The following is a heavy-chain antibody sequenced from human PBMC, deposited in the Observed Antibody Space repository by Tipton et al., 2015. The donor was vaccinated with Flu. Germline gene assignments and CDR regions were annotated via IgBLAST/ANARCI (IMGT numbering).Heavy chain of an antibody. CDR2: IYYSGST. D-gene: IGHD1-26*01. Sequence: LRLSCTVSGGSISSYYWSWIRQPPGKGLEWIGYIYYSGSTNYNPSLKSRVTILVDTSKNQFSLKLSSVTAADTAVYYCAREKVGATSAFDIWGQGTMVTVPS. CDR1: GGSISSYY. CDR3: AREKVGATSAFDI. J-gene: IGHJ3*02. V-gene: IGHV4-59*01.